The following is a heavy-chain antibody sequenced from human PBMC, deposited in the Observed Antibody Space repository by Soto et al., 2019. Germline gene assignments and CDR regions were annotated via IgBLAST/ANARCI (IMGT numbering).Heavy chain of an antibody. J-gene: IGHJ3*02. D-gene: IGHD3-22*01. V-gene: IGHV1-69*13. CDR2: IIPIFGTA. Sequence: SVKVSCKASGGTFSSYAISWVRQAPGQGLEWMGGIIPIFGTANYAQKFQGRVTITADESTSTAYMELSSLRSEDTAVYYCARGYYYDSSGYFDAFDIWGQGTMVTVSS. CDR3: ARGYYYDSSGYFDAFDI. CDR1: GGTFSSYA.